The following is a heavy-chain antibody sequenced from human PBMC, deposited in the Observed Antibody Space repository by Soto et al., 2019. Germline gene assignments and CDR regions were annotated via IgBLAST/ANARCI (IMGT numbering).Heavy chain of an antibody. CDR1: GGSFSGYY. J-gene: IGHJ6*02. CDR3: ARHQYYDFWSGSHYYYYYGMDV. Sequence: PSETLSLTCAVYGGSFSGYYWSWSRQPPGKGLEWIGEINHSGSTNYNPSLKSRVTISVDTSKNQFSLKLSSVTAADTAVYYCARHQYYDFWSGSHYYYYYGMDVWGQGTTVT. V-gene: IGHV4-34*01. D-gene: IGHD3-3*01. CDR2: INHSGST.